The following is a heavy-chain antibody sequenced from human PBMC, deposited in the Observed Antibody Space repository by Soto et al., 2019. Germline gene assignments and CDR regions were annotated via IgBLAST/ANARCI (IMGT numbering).Heavy chain of an antibody. Sequence: ASVKVSCKASGYTFTSYYMHWVRLAPGQEQEWMGIINPDGGGTRYAQQFQGRVIMTKDTSTSTVYMEMSSLRSEDTAVYYCAVGGNYLSMDVWGQGTTVTVSS. CDR2: INPDGGGT. D-gene: IGHD4-4*01. J-gene: IGHJ6*02. CDR3: AVGGNYLSMDV. V-gene: IGHV1-46*01. CDR1: GYTFTSYY.